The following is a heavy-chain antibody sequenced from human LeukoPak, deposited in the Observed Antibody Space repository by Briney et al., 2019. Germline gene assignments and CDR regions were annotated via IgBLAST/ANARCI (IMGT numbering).Heavy chain of an antibody. CDR3: ARDLDSSSHTSSRGPYYYYYGMDV. Sequence: ASVTVSCKASGYTFTSYGISWVRQAPGQGLEWMGWISAYNGNTNYAQKLQGRVTMTTDTSTSTAYMELRSLRSDDTAVYYCARDLDSSSHTSSRGPYYYYYGMDVWGQGTTVTVSS. J-gene: IGHJ6*02. CDR2: ISAYNGNT. CDR1: GYTFTSYG. D-gene: IGHD6-13*01. V-gene: IGHV1-18*01.